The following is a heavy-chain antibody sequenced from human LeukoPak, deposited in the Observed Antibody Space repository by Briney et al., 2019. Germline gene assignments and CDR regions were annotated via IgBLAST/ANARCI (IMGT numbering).Heavy chain of an antibody. CDR3: SRENGAFSPFGY. V-gene: IGHV4-4*02. CDR1: GGSISNTNW. D-gene: IGHD2-8*01. J-gene: IGHJ4*02. CDR2: ISLSGLT. Sequence: SETLSLTCGVSGGSISNTNWWSWVRQPPGQGLEWIGEISLSGLTNYNPSLKSRVTVSLDKSKNHLSLNLTSVTAAHTAVYYCSRENGAFSPFGYWGQGTLVTVPS.